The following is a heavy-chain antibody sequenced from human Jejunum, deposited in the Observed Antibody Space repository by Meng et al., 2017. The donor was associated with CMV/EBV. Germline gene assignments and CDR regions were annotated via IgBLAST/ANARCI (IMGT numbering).Heavy chain of an antibody. D-gene: IGHD3-3*01. V-gene: IGHV4-59*01. CDR3: ARDGHFDFWSALPSDAFDI. CDR2: IYYRGST. CDR1: SYY. Sequence: SYYWSWIRQPPGKGLEWIGSIYYRGSTNYNPSLKSRVTISVDTSKNQFSLRLSSVTAADTAVYYCARDGHFDFWSALPSDAFDIWGQGTMVTVSS. J-gene: IGHJ3*02.